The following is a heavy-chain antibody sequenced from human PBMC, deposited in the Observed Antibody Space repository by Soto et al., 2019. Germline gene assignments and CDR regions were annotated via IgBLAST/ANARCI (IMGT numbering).Heavy chain of an antibody. CDR3: ASVCLRALYCVLY. Sequence: GMPLRLXCAASGCTISNYDMHPVRQVTGKGLEWISTIGTAGDTYYPGSVKGRLTISRENAKNSLYLQMNSLRAEDPAVYYCASVCLRALYCVLYSVPAPLVTV. CDR2: IGTAGDT. CDR1: GCTISNYD. D-gene: IGHD2-8*02. J-gene: IGHJ4*02. V-gene: IGHV3-13*01.